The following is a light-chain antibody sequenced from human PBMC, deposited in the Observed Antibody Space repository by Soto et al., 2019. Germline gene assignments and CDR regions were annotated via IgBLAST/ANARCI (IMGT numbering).Light chain of an antibody. CDR1: QSVSSY. J-gene: IGKJ5*01. Sequence: VLTQSPAPLSVSPGERATLSCRASQSVSSYLAWYQQKPGQAPRLLIYDASNRATGIPARFSGSGSGTDFTLTINSLEPEDFAVFYCQQYGSSITLGQGTRLEIK. V-gene: IGKV3-11*01. CDR2: DAS. CDR3: QQYGSSIT.